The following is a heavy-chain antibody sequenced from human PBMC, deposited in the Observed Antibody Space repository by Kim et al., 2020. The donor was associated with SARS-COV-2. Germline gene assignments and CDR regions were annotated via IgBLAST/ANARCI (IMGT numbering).Heavy chain of an antibody. V-gene: IGHV4-39*07. D-gene: IGHD3-10*01. Sequence: PALKSRVTISVDTSKNQFSLKLSSVTAADTAVYYCAREIGSGIGGNWFDPWGQGTLVTVSS. J-gene: IGHJ5*02. CDR3: AREIGSGIGGNWFDP.